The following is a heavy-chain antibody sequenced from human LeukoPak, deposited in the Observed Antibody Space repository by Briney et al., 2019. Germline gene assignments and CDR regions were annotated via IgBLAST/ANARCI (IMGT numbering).Heavy chain of an antibody. J-gene: IGHJ4*02. Sequence: GGSLRLSCAASRFNVNNYWMHWVRQAPGKGLVWVSRINEDGRVTSYAGSVRGRFTISRDSVENTLHLQMNSLRAEDTAVYYCAREANRVLGTMYFDYWGQGTLVTVSS. CDR2: INEDGRVT. V-gene: IGHV3-74*01. D-gene: IGHD2-2*01. CDR3: AREANRVLGTMYFDY. CDR1: RFNVNNYW.